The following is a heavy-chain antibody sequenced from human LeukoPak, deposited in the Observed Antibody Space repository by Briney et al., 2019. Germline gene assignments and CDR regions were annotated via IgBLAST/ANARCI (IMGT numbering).Heavy chain of an antibody. V-gene: IGHV1-2*02. Sequence: ASVKVSCKASGYTFTSYYMHWVRQAPGQGLEWMGWINPNSGGTNYAQKFQGRVTMTRDTSISTAYMELSRLRSDDTAVYYCARDSEYYYDSSGYYWFDPWGQGTLVTVSS. CDR1: GYTFTSYY. CDR2: INPNSGGT. J-gene: IGHJ5*02. D-gene: IGHD3-22*01. CDR3: ARDSEYYYDSSGYYWFDP.